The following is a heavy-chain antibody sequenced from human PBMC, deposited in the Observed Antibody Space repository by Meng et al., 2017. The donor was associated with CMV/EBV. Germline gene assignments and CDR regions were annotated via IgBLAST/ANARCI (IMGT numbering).Heavy chain of an antibody. J-gene: IGHJ4*02. CDR2: IKQDGSEK. D-gene: IGHD3-10*01. CDR3: AKDLSGY. V-gene: IGHV3-7*03. CDR1: GFTFSSYW. Sequence: GESLKISCAASGFTFSSYWMSWVRQAPGKGLEWVANIKQDGSEKYYVDSVKGRFTISRDNSKNTLYLQMNSLRAEDTAVYYCAKDLSGYWGQGTLVTVSS.